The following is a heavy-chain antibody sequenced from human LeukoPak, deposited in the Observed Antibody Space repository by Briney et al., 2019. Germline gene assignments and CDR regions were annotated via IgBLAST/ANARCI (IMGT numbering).Heavy chain of an antibody. V-gene: IGHV4-34*01. CDR1: GGSFSGYY. CDR3: ARGAWTRVVTL. CDR2: INHSGST. J-gene: IGHJ4*02. Sequence: PSETLSLTCAVYGGSFSGYYWSWIRQPPGKGLEWIGEINHSGSTNYNPSLKSRVTISVDTSKNQFSLKLSSVTAADTAVYYCARGAWTRVVTLWGQGTLVTVSS. D-gene: IGHD2-21*02.